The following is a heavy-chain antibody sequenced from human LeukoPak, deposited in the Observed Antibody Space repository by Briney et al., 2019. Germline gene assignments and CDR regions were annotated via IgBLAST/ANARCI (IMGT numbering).Heavy chain of an antibody. Sequence: PGGSLRLSCAASGFTFSSYWMHWVRQAPGKGLVWVSRINSDGSSTSYADSVKGQFTISRDNAKNTLYLQMNSLRAEDTAVYYCTRFRGFGYSSSSGYWGQGTLVTVSS. V-gene: IGHV3-74*01. CDR1: GFTFSSYW. CDR2: INSDGSST. D-gene: IGHD6-6*01. J-gene: IGHJ4*02. CDR3: TRFRGFGYSSSSGY.